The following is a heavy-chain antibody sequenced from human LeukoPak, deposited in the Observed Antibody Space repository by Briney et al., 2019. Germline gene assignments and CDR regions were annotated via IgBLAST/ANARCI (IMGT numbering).Heavy chain of an antibody. J-gene: IGHJ6*03. CDR3: ARGRVRIFGVVITRGYYYYMDV. Sequence: SETLSLTCAVSGYSISTGYYWDWIRQPPGKGLEWIGTFYHGGSTYYNPSLKSRVTISVDTSKNQFSLKLRSVTAADTAVYYCARGRVRIFGVVITRGYYYYMDVWGKGTTVTVSS. V-gene: IGHV4-38-2*01. CDR1: GYSISTGYY. D-gene: IGHD3-3*01. CDR2: FYHGGST.